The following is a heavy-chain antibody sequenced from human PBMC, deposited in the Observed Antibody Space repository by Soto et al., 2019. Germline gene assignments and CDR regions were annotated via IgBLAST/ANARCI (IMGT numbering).Heavy chain of an antibody. D-gene: IGHD6-19*01. J-gene: IGHJ4*02. V-gene: IGHV1-3*01. CDR1: GYTFTSYA. CDR2: INAGNGNT. Sequence: AAVKVSCKASGYTFTSYAMHWVRQAPGQRLEWMGWINAGNGNTKYSQKFQGRVTITRDTSASTAYMELSSLRSEDTAVYYCAREEEAVAGTFGYWGQGTLVTVYS. CDR3: AREEEAVAGTFGY.